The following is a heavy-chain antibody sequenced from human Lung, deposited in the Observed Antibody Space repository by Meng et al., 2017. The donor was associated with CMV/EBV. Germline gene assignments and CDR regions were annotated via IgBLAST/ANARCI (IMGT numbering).Heavy chain of an antibody. J-gene: IGHJ4*02. Sequence: GGSPRLSCTASGFNFSSHDINWVRQAPGEGLEWVSSISGSSGTPTYADSVTGRFTMSRDASKNTVFLQLRALRPEDTAIYYCLMNMFWGQGALVTVSS. V-gene: IGHV3-23*01. CDR1: GFNFSSHD. D-gene: IGHD3-16*01. CDR2: ISGSSGTP. CDR3: LMNMF.